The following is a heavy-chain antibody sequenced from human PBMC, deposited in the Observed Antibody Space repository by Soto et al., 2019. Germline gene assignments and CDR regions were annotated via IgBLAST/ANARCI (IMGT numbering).Heavy chain of an antibody. CDR2: INAGNGNT. D-gene: IGHD3-10*01. Sequence: ASVKVSCKASGYTFTSYAMHWMRQAPGQRLEWMGWINAGNGNTKYSQKFQGRVTITRDTSASTAYMELSSLRSEDTAVYYCGRGSGLNWSDPWGQGTRVTVSS. CDR1: GYTFTSYA. J-gene: IGHJ5*02. V-gene: IGHV1-3*01. CDR3: GRGSGLNWSDP.